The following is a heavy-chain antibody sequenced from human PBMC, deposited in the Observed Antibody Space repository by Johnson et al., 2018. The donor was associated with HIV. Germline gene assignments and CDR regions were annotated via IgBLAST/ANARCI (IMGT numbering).Heavy chain of an antibody. CDR3: ASSYDYDSSGYYDAFDI. CDR1: GFTFSKYG. D-gene: IGHD3-22*01. V-gene: IGHV3-30*19. J-gene: IGHJ3*02. Sequence: QVQLVESGGGVVQPGRSLRLSCAASGFTFSKYGMHWVRQAPGKGLEWVAVISYDGSNKYYADSVKGRFTISRDNSKNTLYLQMHSLRAEDTAVYYCASSYDYDSSGYYDAFDIWGQGTMVTVSS. CDR2: ISYDGSNK.